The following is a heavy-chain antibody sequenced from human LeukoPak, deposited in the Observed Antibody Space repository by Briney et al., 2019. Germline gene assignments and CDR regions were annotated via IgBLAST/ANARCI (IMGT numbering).Heavy chain of an antibody. J-gene: IGHJ5*02. D-gene: IGHD4-23*01. CDR2: MNPNSGNT. Sequence: ASVKVSCKASGYTFTGYYMHWVRQAPGQGLEWMGWMNPNSGNTGYAQKFQGRVTMTRNTSISTAYMELSSLRSEDTAVYYCARDNSVEDTAWRFDPWGQGTLVTVSS. CDR1: GYTFTGYY. CDR3: ARDNSVEDTAWRFDP. V-gene: IGHV1-8*02.